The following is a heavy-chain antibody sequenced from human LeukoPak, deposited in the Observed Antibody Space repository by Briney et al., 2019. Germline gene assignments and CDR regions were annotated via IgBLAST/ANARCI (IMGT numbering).Heavy chain of an antibody. CDR1: GFTFSSYE. V-gene: IGHV3-48*03. Sequence: GGSLRLSCAASGFTFSSYEMSWVRQAPGKGLEWVSYISSSGSTIYYADSVKGRFTISRDNAKNSLYLQMNSLRAEDAAVYYCAGWHYSRFDYWGQGTLVTVSS. CDR2: ISSSGSTI. CDR3: AGWHYSRFDY. D-gene: IGHD4-11*01. J-gene: IGHJ4*02.